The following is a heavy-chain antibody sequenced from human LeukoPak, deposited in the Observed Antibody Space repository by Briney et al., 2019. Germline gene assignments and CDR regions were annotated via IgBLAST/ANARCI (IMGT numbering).Heavy chain of an antibody. CDR3: ARDSEKYSSSWYNY. V-gene: IGHV3-23*01. CDR2: ISGSGGST. J-gene: IGHJ4*02. D-gene: IGHD6-13*01. Sequence: PGGSLRLSCAASGFTFSSYAMSWVRQAPGKGLEWVSAISGSGGSTYYADSVKGRFTISRDNSKNTLYLQMNSLRAEDTAVYYCARDSEKYSSSWYNYWGQGTLVTVSS. CDR1: GFTFSSYA.